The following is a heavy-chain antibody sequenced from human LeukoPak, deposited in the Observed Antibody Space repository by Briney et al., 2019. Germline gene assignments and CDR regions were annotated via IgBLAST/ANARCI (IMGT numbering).Heavy chain of an antibody. D-gene: IGHD2-2*01. Sequence: PSETLSLTCTVSGGSISSGGYYWSWIRQPPGKGLEWIGYIYHSGSTYYNPSLKSRVTISVDRSKNQFSLKLSSVTAADTAVYYCARKPLQYQGWFDPWGQGTLVTVSS. CDR1: GGSISSGGYY. CDR2: IYHSGST. CDR3: ARKPLQYQGWFDP. J-gene: IGHJ5*02. V-gene: IGHV4-30-2*01.